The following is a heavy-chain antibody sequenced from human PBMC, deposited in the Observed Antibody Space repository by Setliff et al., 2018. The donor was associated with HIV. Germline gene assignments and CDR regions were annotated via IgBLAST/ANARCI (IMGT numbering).Heavy chain of an antibody. CDR1: GASFTSARYY. CDR2: AHYSGST. J-gene: IGHJ4*02. Sequence: SETLSLTCSVSGASFTSARYYWTWIRQSPGKGLEWIGYAHYSGSTRYNPSLKSRVTISVDTSKKKFSLKLTSMTATDTAVYYCASEKKAWSVSDSFYEYWGQGVPVTVSS. V-gene: IGHV4-61*01. CDR3: ASEKKAWSVSDSFYEY. D-gene: IGHD3-3*01.